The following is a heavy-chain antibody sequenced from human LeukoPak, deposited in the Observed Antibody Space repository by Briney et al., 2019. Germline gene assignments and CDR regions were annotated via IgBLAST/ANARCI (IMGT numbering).Heavy chain of an antibody. CDR3: ARFVVPDDY. CDR1: GFTFSSYS. Sequence: GGSLRLSCAASGFTFSSYSMNWGRQAPGKGREWVSYISSSSSTIYYADSVKGRFTISRDNAKNSLYLQMNSLRAEDTAVYYCARFVVPDDYWGQGTLVTVSS. J-gene: IGHJ4*02. CDR2: ISSSSSTI. V-gene: IGHV3-48*01. D-gene: IGHD2-2*01.